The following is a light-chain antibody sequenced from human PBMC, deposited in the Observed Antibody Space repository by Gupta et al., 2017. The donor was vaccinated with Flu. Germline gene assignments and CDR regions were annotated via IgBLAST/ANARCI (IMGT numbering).Light chain of an antibody. Sequence: PSSLSASVVDRVTIACRASQSVFRNLNWYQQKPGIAPRLLIYAASTSQTGVSSRFNGSGSGTDFTLTITKLQPEDFATYSCQQTDDYPWTFGQGTKVEFK. CDR2: AAS. CDR3: QQTDDYPWT. J-gene: IGKJ1*01. CDR1: QSVFRN. V-gene: IGKV1-39*01.